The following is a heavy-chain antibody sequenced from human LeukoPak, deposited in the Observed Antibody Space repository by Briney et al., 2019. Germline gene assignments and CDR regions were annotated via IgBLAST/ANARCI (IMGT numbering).Heavy chain of an antibody. CDR3: AIDRDSSGWIPTFDY. J-gene: IGHJ4*02. CDR2: IKQDGSEK. V-gene: IGHV3-7*01. CDR1: GFTFSSYW. Sequence: PGGSLRLSCAASGFTFSSYWMSWVRQAPGKGLEWVANIKQDGSEKYYVDSVKGRFTISRDNAKNSLYLQMNSLRAEDTAVYYCAIDRDSSGWIPTFDYWGQGTLVTVSS. D-gene: IGHD6-19*01.